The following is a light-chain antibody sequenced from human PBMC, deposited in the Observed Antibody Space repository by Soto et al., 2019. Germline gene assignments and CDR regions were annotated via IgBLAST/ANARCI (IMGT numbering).Light chain of an antibody. CDR2: GAS. CDR1: QTVRNNY. Sequence: DILLTQSPGTLSISPGERVTLSCGASQTVRNNYLAWYQQRPGQAPRLLIYGASSRATGIPDRFIGSGSGTDFRLTIDRLEPEDLEMYHCQQYSLSPWTFGQGTMGDLK. J-gene: IGKJ1*01. CDR3: QQYSLSPWT. V-gene: IGKV3-20*01.